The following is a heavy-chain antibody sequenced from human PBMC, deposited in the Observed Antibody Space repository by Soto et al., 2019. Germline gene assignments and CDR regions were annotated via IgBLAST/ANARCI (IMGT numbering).Heavy chain of an antibody. CDR2: IYDSGST. Sequence: SETMSLTCTVSGASISSYYWNWIRQPPGKGLEWIGYIYDSGSTNYNPSLKSRVTISADTSKNQFSLKLTSVTAADTAVYYCARWTGYRREFDYWGQGTLVTVSS. CDR3: ARWTGYRREFDY. V-gene: IGHV4-59*01. D-gene: IGHD3-9*01. J-gene: IGHJ4*02. CDR1: GASISSYY.